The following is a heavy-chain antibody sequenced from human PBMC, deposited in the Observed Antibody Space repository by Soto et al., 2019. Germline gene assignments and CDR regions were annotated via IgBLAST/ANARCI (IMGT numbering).Heavy chain of an antibody. Sequence: SETLSLTCNVSGGSIYTYYWNWIRQSPGKGLEWIGYISDGGSTNYNPSLKGRGTISVDTSKKQVSLKLSSVTAADTARYFCAGYCSSTSCYSFNCRGQGTLVTVSS. D-gene: IGHD2-2*01. J-gene: IGHJ4*02. V-gene: IGHV4-59*01. CDR3: AGYCSSTSCYSFNC. CDR1: GGSIYTYY. CDR2: ISDGGST.